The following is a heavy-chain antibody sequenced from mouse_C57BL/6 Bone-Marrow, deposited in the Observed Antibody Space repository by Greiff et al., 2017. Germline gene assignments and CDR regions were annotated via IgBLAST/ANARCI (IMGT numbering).Heavy chain of an antibody. Sequence: EVQLVESGPGLVKPSQSLSLTCSVTGYSITSGYYWNWIRQFPGNKLEWMGYISYDGSNNYNPSLKNRISITRDTSKNQFFLKLNSVTTEDTATYYCAREGGLYYDYDGLFAYWGQGTLVTVSA. D-gene: IGHD2-4*01. CDR3: AREGGLYYDYDGLFAY. V-gene: IGHV3-6*01. J-gene: IGHJ3*01. CDR1: GYSITSGYY. CDR2: ISYDGSN.